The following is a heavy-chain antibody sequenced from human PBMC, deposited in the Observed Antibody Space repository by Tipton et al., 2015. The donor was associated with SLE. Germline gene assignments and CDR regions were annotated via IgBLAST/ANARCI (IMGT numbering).Heavy chain of an antibody. V-gene: IGHV1-8*03. Sequence: QSGPEVKKPGASVKVSCKASGYTFTTYDINWVRQATGQGLEWMGWMNPNSGNTGYAQKFQGRVTITRNTSISTAYMELSSLTSEDTAVYYCARGCNGEQGWFDPWGQGTLVTVSS. J-gene: IGHJ5*02. D-gene: IGHD2-8*01. CDR2: MNPNSGNT. CDR3: ARGCNGEQGWFDP. CDR1: GYTFTTYD.